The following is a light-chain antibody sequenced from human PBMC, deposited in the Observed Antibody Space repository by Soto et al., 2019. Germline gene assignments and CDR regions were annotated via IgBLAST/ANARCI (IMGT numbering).Light chain of an antibody. CDR3: QQRSNWPPT. CDR1: QSVSTY. J-gene: IGKJ1*01. V-gene: IGKV3-11*01. CDR2: DAS. Sequence: EIMLTQSPDTLSLSPGNRATLSCRASQSVSTYLAWYQQKPGQPPRLLIYDASNRATGISARFSGSGSGTDFTLTISSLEPEDFAVYYCQQRSNWPPTFGQGTKVEIK.